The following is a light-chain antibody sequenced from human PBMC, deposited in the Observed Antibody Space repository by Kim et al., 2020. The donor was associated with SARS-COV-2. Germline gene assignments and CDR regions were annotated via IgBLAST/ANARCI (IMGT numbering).Light chain of an antibody. Sequence: ANINCKSSQSVLYSSNNKNYLAWYQQKPGQPPKLLIYWASTRESGVPDRFSGSGSGTDFTLTISSLQAEDVAVYYCQQYYSTPFTFGGGTKVDIK. V-gene: IGKV4-1*01. J-gene: IGKJ4*01. CDR2: WAS. CDR1: QSVLYSSNNKNY. CDR3: QQYYSTPFT.